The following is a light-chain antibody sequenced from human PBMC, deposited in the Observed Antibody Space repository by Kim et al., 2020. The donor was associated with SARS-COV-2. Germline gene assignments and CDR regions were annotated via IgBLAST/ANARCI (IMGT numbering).Light chain of an antibody. CDR2: DAS. Sequence: ASIGDRVTVTCRASERISSWLAWYQKKPGKAPKVVIYDASILESGVPSRFSGSGSGTEFTLTISSLQPDDFATYYCQQYNSYPWTCGQGTKVDIK. V-gene: IGKV1-5*01. CDR1: ERISSW. CDR3: QQYNSYPWT. J-gene: IGKJ1*01.